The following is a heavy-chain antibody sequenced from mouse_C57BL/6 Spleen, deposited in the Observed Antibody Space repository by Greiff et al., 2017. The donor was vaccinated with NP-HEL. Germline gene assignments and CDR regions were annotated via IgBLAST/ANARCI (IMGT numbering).Heavy chain of an antibody. CDR2: ISYDGSN. V-gene: IGHV3-6*01. J-gene: IGHJ1*03. Sequence: VQLKESGPGLVKPSQSLSLTCSVTGYSITSGYYWNWIRQFPGNKLEWMGYISYDGSNNYNPSLKNRISITRDTSKNQFFLKLNSVTTEDTATYYCARYYYGSSSYWYFDVWGTGTTVTVSS. CDR1: GYSITSGYY. D-gene: IGHD1-1*01. CDR3: ARYYYGSSSYWYFDV.